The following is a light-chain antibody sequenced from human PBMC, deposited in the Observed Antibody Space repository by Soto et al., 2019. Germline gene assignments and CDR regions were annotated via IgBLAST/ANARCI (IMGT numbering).Light chain of an antibody. J-gene: IGKJ1*01. CDR1: QSISSW. CDR3: QQYNSYPWT. CDR2: KAS. V-gene: IGKV1-5*03. Sequence: DIQMTQSPSTLSASVGDRVTITCRARQSISSWLAWYQQKPGKAPKLLIYKASSLESGVPSRFSGSGSGTDCTLTISSLQPDDFATYYCQQYNSYPWTFGQGTKVELK.